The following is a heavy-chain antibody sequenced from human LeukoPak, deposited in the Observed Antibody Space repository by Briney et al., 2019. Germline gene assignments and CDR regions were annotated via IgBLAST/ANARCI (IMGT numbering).Heavy chain of an antibody. Sequence: GGSLRLSCAASGFTFDDYAMHWVRQAPGKGLEWVSGISWNSGSIGYADSVKGRFTISRDNAKNSLYLQMNSLRAEDTALYYCAKDCGSYWDFDYWGQGTLVTVSS. CDR1: GFTFDDYA. J-gene: IGHJ4*02. CDR3: AKDCGSYWDFDY. V-gene: IGHV3-9*01. CDR2: ISWNSGSI. D-gene: IGHD1-26*01.